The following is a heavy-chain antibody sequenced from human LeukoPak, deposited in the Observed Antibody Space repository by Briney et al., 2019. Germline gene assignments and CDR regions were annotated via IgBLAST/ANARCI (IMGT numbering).Heavy chain of an antibody. CDR3: AKEGDEFRGYLDV. J-gene: IGHJ6*04. D-gene: IGHD5-12*01. Sequence: GGTLRLSCATSGFTFSRLGMQWVRQAPGKGLEWVAVIHNDGTMGQYADSVKGRFTISKDFSRNTLHLQMHILRDDDTAVYYCAKEGDEFRGYLDVWGKGTTVTVSS. CDR2: IHNDGTMG. CDR1: GFTFSRLG. V-gene: IGHV3-30*02.